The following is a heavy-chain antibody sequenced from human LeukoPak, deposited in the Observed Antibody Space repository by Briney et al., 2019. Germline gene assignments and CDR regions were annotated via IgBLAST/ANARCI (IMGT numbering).Heavy chain of an antibody. V-gene: IGHV4-30-4*08. CDR1: GDSISSRDYY. CDR2: IYYGGST. CDR3: ARDTATVTFNWFDP. Sequence: SQTLSLTCTVSGDSISSRDYYWSWIRQPPGKGLEWIGYIYYGGSTSYNPSLKSRVTISVDTSKNQFSLRLSSVTAADTAVYYCARDTATVTFNWFDPWGQGTLVTVSS. J-gene: IGHJ5*02. D-gene: IGHD4-11*01.